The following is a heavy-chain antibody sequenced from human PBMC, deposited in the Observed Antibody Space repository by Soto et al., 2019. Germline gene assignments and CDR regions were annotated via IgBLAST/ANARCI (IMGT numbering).Heavy chain of an antibody. J-gene: IGHJ6*02. V-gene: IGHV3-33*01. Sequence: QVQLVESGGGVVQPGRSLRLSCAVSGFTFSSYGMHWVRQAPGKGLEWVAVIWYDGSNTYYADSVKGRFTISRDNSKNTLSLQMNSLRAEDTAVYYCARGPGRPPLRNYGMDVWGQGTTVTVSS. CDR3: ARGPGRPPLRNYGMDV. CDR1: GFTFSSYG. CDR2: IWYDGSNT.